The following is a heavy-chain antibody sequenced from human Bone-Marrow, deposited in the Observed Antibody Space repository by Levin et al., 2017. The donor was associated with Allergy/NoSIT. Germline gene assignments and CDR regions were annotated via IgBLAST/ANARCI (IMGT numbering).Heavy chain of an antibody. J-gene: IGHJ4*02. D-gene: IGHD3-9*01. Sequence: PSETLSLTCTVSGGSISYYYWSWIRQSPGKGLEWIGYIYYSGFTSYNPSLASRVIISVDTSKNQFSLKLHSVTAADTALYYGARLRYDMLTYCDYWGQGTLVTVSS. CDR1: GGSISYYY. CDR3: ARLRYDMLTYCDY. CDR2: IYYSGFT. V-gene: IGHV4-59*01.